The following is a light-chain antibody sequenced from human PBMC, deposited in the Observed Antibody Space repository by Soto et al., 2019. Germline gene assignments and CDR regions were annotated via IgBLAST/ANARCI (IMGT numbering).Light chain of an antibody. V-gene: IGLV1-40*01. CDR3: QSYDSSLSVYV. CDR1: SSNIGAGYD. Sequence: QSALTQPPSVSGAPVQRVTISCTGSSSNIGAGYDVHWYQQLPGTAPKLLIYGNSNRPSGVPDRFSGSKSGTSASLAITGLQAEDEADYYCQSYDSSLSVYVFGTGNKVTVL. J-gene: IGLJ1*01. CDR2: GNS.